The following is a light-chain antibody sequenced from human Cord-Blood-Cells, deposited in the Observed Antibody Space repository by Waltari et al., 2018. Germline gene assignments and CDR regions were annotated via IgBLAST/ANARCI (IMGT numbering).Light chain of an antibody. Sequence: VVTQSPATLSSPLGDRATLSCRVRQRVSSYLAWYHQKPGQAPRLLIYDASSRATGIPARFSGSGSGTDFTLTISSLEPEDFAVYYCQQRSSWPRITFGQGTRLEIK. V-gene: IGKV3-11*01. CDR2: DAS. CDR1: QRVSSY. J-gene: IGKJ5*01. CDR3: QQRSSWPRIT.